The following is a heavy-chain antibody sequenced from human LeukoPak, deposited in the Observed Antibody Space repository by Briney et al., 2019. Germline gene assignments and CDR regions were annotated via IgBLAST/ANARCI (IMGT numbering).Heavy chain of an antibody. CDR1: GFTFSSYA. Sequence: GGSLRLSCAASGFTFSSYAMSWVRQAPGKGLEWVSAISGSGGSTYYADSVTGRFTISRDNSKNTLYLQMNSLRAEDTAVYYCAKGEYFDWTFYGMDVSGQGTTVTVSS. V-gene: IGHV3-23*01. CDR3: AKGEYFDWTFYGMDV. J-gene: IGHJ6*01. CDR2: ISGSGGST. D-gene: IGHD3-9*01.